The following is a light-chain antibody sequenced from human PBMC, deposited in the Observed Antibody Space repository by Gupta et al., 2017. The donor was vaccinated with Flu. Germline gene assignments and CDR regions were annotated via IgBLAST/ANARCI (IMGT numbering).Light chain of an antibody. CDR2: END. CDR1: SSNIGNNY. CDR3: GTWDSSLSTVV. V-gene: IGLV1-51*02. J-gene: IGLJ3*02. Sequence: TVTSSCSGSSSNIGNNYVSWYQQFPGTAPKLLIYENDRRPSGFPDRFSGSKSGTSATLDITGLQTGDEADYYCGTWDSSLSTVVFGGGTKLTVL.